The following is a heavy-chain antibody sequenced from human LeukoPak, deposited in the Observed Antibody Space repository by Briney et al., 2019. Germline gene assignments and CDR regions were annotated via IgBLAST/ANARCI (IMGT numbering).Heavy chain of an antibody. J-gene: IGHJ4*02. CDR1: GGSISSYY. Sequence: SETLSLTCTVSGGSISSYYWSWIRQPPGKGLEWIGYIYYSGSTYYNPSLKSRVTISVDTSKNQFSLKLSSVTAADTAVYYCARVTRSIAAAIDYWGQGTLVTVSS. V-gene: IGHV4-59*12. CDR2: IYYSGST. CDR3: ARVTRSIAAAIDY. D-gene: IGHD6-13*01.